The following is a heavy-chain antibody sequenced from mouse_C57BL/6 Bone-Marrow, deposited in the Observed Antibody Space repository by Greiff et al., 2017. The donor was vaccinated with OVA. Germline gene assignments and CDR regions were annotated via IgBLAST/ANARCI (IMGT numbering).Heavy chain of an antibody. Sequence: VQLKESGPVLVKPGASVKMSCKASGYTFTDYYMNWVKQSHGKSLEWIGVINPYNGGTSYNQKFKGKATLTVDKSSSTAYMELNSLTSEDSAVYYCARHYGSSYYWGQGTTLTVSS. J-gene: IGHJ2*01. D-gene: IGHD1-1*01. V-gene: IGHV1-19*01. CDR3: ARHYGSSYY. CDR2: INPYNGGT. CDR1: GYTFTDYY.